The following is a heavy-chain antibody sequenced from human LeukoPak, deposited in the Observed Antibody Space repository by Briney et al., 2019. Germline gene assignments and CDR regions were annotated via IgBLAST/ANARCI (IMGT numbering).Heavy chain of an antibody. J-gene: IGHJ5*02. Sequence: SETLSLTCTVSGGSITTGNYYWGWIRQPPGKGLECIGSITYSGGTYYNPSLESRVTISVDTSKNQFSLKVSSVTAADTAVYYCARHPNWLDPWGQGTLVTVSS. CDR3: ARHPNWLDP. CDR1: GGSITTGNYY. V-gene: IGHV4-39*01. CDR2: ITYSGGT.